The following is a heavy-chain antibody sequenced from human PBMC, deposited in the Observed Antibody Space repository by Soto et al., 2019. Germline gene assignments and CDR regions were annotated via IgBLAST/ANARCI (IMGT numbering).Heavy chain of an antibody. V-gene: IGHV3-33*01. D-gene: IGHD1-26*01. CDR1: GFPFRSFG. CDR2: IWYDGRNK. J-gene: IGHJ3*01. Sequence: GGSLRLSCSVSGFPFRSFGFHWVRQAPGKGLEWVALIWYDGRNKNYGDSGKGRFIISRDNSKNTLYLEMNDLTVEDSALYYCARDPSAGGDAFDVWGQGTMVTVSS. CDR3: ARDPSAGGDAFDV.